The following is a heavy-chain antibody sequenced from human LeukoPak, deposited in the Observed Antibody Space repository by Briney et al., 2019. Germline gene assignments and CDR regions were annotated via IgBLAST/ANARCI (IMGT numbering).Heavy chain of an antibody. D-gene: IGHD2-2*01. J-gene: IGHJ5*02. CDR1: GFTFDDYT. V-gene: IGHV3-43*01. CDR2: ISWDGGST. Sequence: GGSLRLSCAASGFTFDDYTMHWVRQAPGKGLEWVSLISWDGGSTYYADSVKGRFTISRDNSKNSLYLQMNSLRTEDTALYYCAKDMPGYCSSTSCSDPWGQGTLVTVSS. CDR3: AKDMPGYCSSTSCSDP.